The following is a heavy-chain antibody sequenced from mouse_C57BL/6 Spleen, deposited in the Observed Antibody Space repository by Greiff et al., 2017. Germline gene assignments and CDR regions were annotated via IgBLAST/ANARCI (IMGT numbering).Heavy chain of an antibody. CDR1: GFTFTDYY. CDR2: IRNKANGYTT. V-gene: IGHV7-3*01. J-gene: IGHJ1*03. Sequence: EVMLVESGGGLVQPGGSLSLSCAASGFTFTDYYMSWVRQPPGKALEWLGFIRNKANGYTTEYSASVKGRFTISRDTSQSILYLQMKALRAEDSATYYCASDIYPITLCYFDVWGTGTTVTVSS. CDR3: ASDIYPITLCYFDV. D-gene: IGHD1-1*01.